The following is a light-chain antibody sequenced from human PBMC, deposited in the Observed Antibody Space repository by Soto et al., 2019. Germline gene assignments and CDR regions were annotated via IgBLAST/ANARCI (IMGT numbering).Light chain of an antibody. V-gene: IGLV2-8*01. J-gene: IGLJ1*01. CDR2: EVV. Sequence: QSALTQPPSASGSPGQSVTISCTGSKSDIGIYDFVSWYQHHPGKAPRLIIYEVVQRPSGVPVRFPGSKSGNTASLTVSGLQAADEADYFCKSYAGSNTYVFGTGTKVTVL. CDR3: KSYAGSNTYV. CDR1: KSDIGIYDF.